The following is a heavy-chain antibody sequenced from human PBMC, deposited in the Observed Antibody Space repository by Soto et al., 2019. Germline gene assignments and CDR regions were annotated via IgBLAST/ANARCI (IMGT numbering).Heavy chain of an antibody. CDR3: ARDRTLNYGDFAY. CDR1: GFTFSNYA. J-gene: IGHJ4*02. Sequence: QVQLVESGGGVVQPGRSLRLSCAASGFTFSNYALHWVRQAPGKGLEWVAAISCDGSHKYYAESVKGRFTISRDNSKDTLYLQMNSLRTDDTALFYCARDRTLNYGDFAYWGQGTLVTVSS. V-gene: IGHV3-30-3*01. D-gene: IGHD4-17*01. CDR2: ISCDGSHK.